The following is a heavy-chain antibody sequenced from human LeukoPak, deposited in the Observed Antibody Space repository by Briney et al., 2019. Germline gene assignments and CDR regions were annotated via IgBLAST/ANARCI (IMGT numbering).Heavy chain of an antibody. CDR1: GYTFTSYG. Sequence: APVKVSRKASGYTFTSYGISWVRQAPGQGLEWMGWISAYNGNTNYAQKLQGRVTMTTDTSTGAAYMELSSLRSEDTAVYYCARGRPTTSIAAAGVNWFDPWGQGTLVTVSS. V-gene: IGHV1-18*01. D-gene: IGHD6-13*01. CDR3: ARGRPTTSIAAAGVNWFDP. CDR2: ISAYNGNT. J-gene: IGHJ5*02.